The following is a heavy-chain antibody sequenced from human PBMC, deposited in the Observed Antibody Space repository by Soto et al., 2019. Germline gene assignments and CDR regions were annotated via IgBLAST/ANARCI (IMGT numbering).Heavy chain of an antibody. CDR2: TRNKANSYTT. CDR1: GFTFSDHY. V-gene: IGHV3-72*01. D-gene: IGHD3-22*01. CDR3: ARAPDSTGANYFDY. Sequence: EVQLVESGGGLVQPGGSLRLSCAASGFTFSDHYMDWVRQAPGKGLEWVGRTRNKANSYTTEYAASVKGRFTISRDDSKNSLYLQMNSLKTEDTAVYYCARAPDSTGANYFDYWGQGTLVTVSS. J-gene: IGHJ4*02.